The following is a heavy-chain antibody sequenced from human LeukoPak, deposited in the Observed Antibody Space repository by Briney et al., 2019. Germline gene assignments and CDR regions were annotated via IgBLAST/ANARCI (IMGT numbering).Heavy chain of an antibody. D-gene: IGHD6-13*01. Sequence: PGGSLRLSCAASGFNFDDYGMSWVRHAPGKGLEWVSGINWNGGSTGYADSVKGRFTISRDNAKNSLYLQMNSLRAEDTALYYCARDDVGSSWYAVDYWGQGTLVTVSS. V-gene: IGHV3-20*04. CDR1: GFNFDDYG. CDR3: ARDDVGSSWYAVDY. CDR2: INWNGGST. J-gene: IGHJ4*02.